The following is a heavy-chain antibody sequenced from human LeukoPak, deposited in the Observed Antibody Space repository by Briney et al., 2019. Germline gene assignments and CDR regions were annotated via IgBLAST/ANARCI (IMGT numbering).Heavy chain of an antibody. D-gene: IGHD3-3*01. J-gene: IGHJ4*02. CDR1: GYPFTSLW. V-gene: IGHV5-51*01. CDR3: ARGRDSFGHPNFDY. CDR2: IYPGDSET. Sequence: GEALKISCEGFGYPFTSLWIGWVRQMPGKGLELMGIIYPGDSETRYTPSFQGQIAISADKSTNTAYLQWNSLKASDSAMYFCARGRDSFGHPNFDYWGQGTLVTVSS.